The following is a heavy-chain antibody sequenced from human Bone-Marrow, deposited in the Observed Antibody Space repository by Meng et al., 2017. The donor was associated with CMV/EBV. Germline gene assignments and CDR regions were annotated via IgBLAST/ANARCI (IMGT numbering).Heavy chain of an antibody. J-gene: IGHJ6*01. CDR1: GDSVSSNSAA. Sequence: SQTLSLTCAISGDSVSSNSAAWNWIRQSPSRGLEWLGRTYYRSKWYNDYAVSVKSRITINPDTSKNQFSLQLNSVTPEDTAVYYCARVNGGTSPYYYYYGMDVWGQGTTVTVYS. CDR3: ARVNGGTSPYYYYYGMDV. D-gene: IGHD4-23*01. V-gene: IGHV6-1*01. CDR2: TYYRSKWYN.